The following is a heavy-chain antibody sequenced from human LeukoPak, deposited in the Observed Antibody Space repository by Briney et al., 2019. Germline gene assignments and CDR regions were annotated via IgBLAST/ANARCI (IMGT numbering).Heavy chain of an antibody. CDR2: ISYDGSNK. J-gene: IGHJ4*02. CDR1: GFTFSTYG. V-gene: IGHV3-30*03. Sequence: PGRSLRLSCEASGFTFSTYGMHWVRQAPGKGLEWVAVISYDGSNKYYADSVKGRFTISRDNSKNTLYLQMNSLRAEDTAVYYCARGGPAAGRFDYWGQGTLVTVSS. D-gene: IGHD6-13*01. CDR3: ARGGPAAGRFDY.